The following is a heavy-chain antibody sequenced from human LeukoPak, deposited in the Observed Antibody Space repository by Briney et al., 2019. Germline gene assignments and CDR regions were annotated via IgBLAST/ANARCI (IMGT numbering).Heavy chain of an antibody. J-gene: IGHJ6*02. CDR3: ARFAAYSYDYFYYYYPMDV. D-gene: IGHD5-18*01. CDR2: IKQDGSEK. Sequence: SGGSLRLSCAASGFTFSTYWMSWVRQVPGKGLQWVANIKQDGSEKYYVDSVKGRFTISRDNAKSSLYLQMNSLRAGDTAVYYCARFAAYSYDYFYYYYPMDVWGQGTTVTVSS. CDR1: GFTFSTYW. V-gene: IGHV3-7*01.